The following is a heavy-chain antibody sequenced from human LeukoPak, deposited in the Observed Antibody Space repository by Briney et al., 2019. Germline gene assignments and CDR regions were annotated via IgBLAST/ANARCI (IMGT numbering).Heavy chain of an antibody. CDR1: GFTFSSHV. CDR3: AQERGYSGDPQDFDY. V-gene: IGHV3-23*01. Sequence: GGSLRLSCAASGFTFSSHVISWVRQTAGKGLEWDSAISTSSGRTYYADSVKGRFSISRDNSKNTLYLQINSLRAEDTALYYCAQERGYSGDPQDFDYWGQGTLVTVSS. CDR2: ISTSSGRT. D-gene: IGHD4-17*01. J-gene: IGHJ4*02.